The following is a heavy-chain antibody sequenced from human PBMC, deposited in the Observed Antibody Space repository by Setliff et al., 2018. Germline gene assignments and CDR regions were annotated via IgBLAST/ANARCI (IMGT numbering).Heavy chain of an antibody. CDR3: ARESIGRGHWFDP. CDR1: GFIFSDYY. V-gene: IGHV3-7*03. CDR2: IKQDGSEK. J-gene: IGHJ5*02. D-gene: IGHD1-26*01. Sequence: GGSLRLSCAASGFIFSDYYMSWIRQTPGKGLEWVANIKQDGSEKYYVDSVKGRFTISRDNAKNSLYLQMNSLRAEDTAVYYCARESIGRGHWFDPWGQGTLVTVSS.